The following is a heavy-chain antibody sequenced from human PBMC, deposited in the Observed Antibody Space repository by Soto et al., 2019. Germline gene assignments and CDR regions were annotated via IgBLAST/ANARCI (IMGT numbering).Heavy chain of an antibody. D-gene: IGHD4-17*01. CDR1: GGSISGGEW. CDR3: TRNGGWNFDH. V-gene: IGHV4-4*02. CDR2: IHHSGST. Sequence: QVQLQESGPGLVKPSGTLSLTCAVSGGSISGGEWWSWVRQPPGKGLEWIGEIHHSGSTGYNPSLKSRVTISVDKSQNQSSLNLSSVTAADTAVYYCTRNGGWNFDHWGQGTLVTVSS. J-gene: IGHJ4*02.